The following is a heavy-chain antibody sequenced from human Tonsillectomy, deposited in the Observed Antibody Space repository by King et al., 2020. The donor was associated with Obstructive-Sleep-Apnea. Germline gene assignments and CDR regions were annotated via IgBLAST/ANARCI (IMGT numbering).Heavy chain of an antibody. CDR3: ARHRGVEDYGGYGDYFDY. D-gene: IGHD5-12*01. V-gene: IGHV4-59*08. CDR1: GGSISNYY. CDR2: MYYSGTT. J-gene: IGHJ4*02. Sequence: VQLQESGPGLVKPSETLSLTCTVSGGSISNYYWSLIRQPPGKGLEWIGYMYYSGTTNFNPSLKSRVSISADTSKIQFSLRLSSVTAADTAVYYCARHRGVEDYGGYGDYFDYWGQGTLVTVSS.